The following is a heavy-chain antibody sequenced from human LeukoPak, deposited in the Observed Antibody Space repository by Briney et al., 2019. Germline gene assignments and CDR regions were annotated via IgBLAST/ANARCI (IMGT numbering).Heavy chain of an antibody. V-gene: IGHV3-9*01. CDR2: ISWNSGSK. D-gene: IGHD3-22*01. J-gene: IGHJ3*02. Sequence: GGSLRLSCAASGFTFDDYAMHWVRQAPGKGLEWVSGISWNSGSKGYADSVKGRFTISRDNAKNSLYLQMNSLRAEDTALYYCAKDRAPTLTMIVVDNDGFDIWGQGTMVTVSS. CDR1: GFTFDDYA. CDR3: AKDRAPTLTMIVVDNDGFDI.